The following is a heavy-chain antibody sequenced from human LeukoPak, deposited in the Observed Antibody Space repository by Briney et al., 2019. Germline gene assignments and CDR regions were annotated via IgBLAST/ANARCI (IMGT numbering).Heavy chain of an antibody. CDR1: GFTFNSYA. J-gene: IGHJ6*02. V-gene: IGHV3-23*01. D-gene: IGHD5-18*01. Sequence: GGSLRLSCAASGFTFNSYAMSWVRQAPGQGLEWVSSISGSGDRTYYADSLKGRFSISRDNSKNMVYLQMNSLRAEDTAVYSCAKSRYSTTSPMDVWGLGATVTVSS. CDR3: AKSRYSTTSPMDV. CDR2: ISGSGDRT.